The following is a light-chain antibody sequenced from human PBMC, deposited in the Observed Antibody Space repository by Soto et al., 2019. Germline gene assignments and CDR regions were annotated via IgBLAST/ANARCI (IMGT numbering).Light chain of an antibody. Sequence: QSALTQPASVSGSPGQSITISCTGTSSDIGGNNFVSWYQQHPGRAPKLLIYSNNQRPSGVPDRFSGSKSGTSASLAVNGLQSEDEADYYCAAWDDSLNGPLFGGGTKLTVL. CDR3: AAWDDSLNGPL. CDR2: SNN. J-gene: IGLJ3*02. V-gene: IGLV1-44*01. CDR1: SSDIGGNNF.